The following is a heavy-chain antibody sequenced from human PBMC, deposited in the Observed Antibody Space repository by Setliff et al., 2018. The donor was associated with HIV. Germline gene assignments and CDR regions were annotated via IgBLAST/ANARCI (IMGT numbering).Heavy chain of an antibody. D-gene: IGHD3-9*01. CDR2: INPNTGDT. CDR3: AREYDVLTGYYISAFDL. CDR1: GYTFTGYF. V-gene: IGHV1-2*06. J-gene: IGHJ3*01. Sequence: ASVKVSCKASGYTFTGYFIHWVRQAPGQGLEWMGRINPNTGDTNYAQKFQDRVTMTRDTSINTAYMELSRLRSDDTAMYYCAREYDVLTGYYISAFDLWGQGTMVTVSS.